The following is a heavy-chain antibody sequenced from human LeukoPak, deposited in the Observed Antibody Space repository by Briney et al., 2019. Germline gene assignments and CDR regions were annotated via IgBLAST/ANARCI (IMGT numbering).Heavy chain of an antibody. Sequence: GSLRLSCAASGFTFSSYAMSWVRQAPGKGLEWVSAISGSGGSTYYADSVKGRFTISRDNSKNTLYLQMNSLRAEDTAVYYCAKGSYGSGSYPAVFDYWGQGTLVTVSS. CDR3: AKGSYGSGSYPAVFDY. V-gene: IGHV3-23*01. J-gene: IGHJ4*02. CDR1: GFTFSSYA. CDR2: ISGSGGST. D-gene: IGHD3-10*01.